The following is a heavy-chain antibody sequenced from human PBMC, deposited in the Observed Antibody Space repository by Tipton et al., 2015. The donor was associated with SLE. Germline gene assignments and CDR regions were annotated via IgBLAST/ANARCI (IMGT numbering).Heavy chain of an antibody. Sequence: TLSLTCTVSGASTNSGSYYWSWIRQPAGKGLEWIGRFYTSGNTNYNPSLKSRVSISVDMSNNQFSLKLSSVTAADTAVYYCARGVPGSFHSWGQGTLVTVSS. D-gene: IGHD1-1*01. V-gene: IGHV4-61*02. CDR1: GASTNSGSYY. CDR2: FYTSGNT. J-gene: IGHJ4*02. CDR3: ARGVPGSFHS.